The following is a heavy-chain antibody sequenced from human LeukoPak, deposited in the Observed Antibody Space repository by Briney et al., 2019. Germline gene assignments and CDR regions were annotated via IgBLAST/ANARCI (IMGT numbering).Heavy chain of an antibody. CDR2: IYHSGST. V-gene: IGHV4-39*01. CDR1: GDSISSRSYY. CDR3: ARQGYYGSGTYYIPND. J-gene: IGHJ4*02. D-gene: IGHD3-10*01. Sequence: SETLSLTCSVSGDSISSRSYYWGWIRQPPGKGLEFLGSIYHSGSTYYNPSLKSRVTISVDTSKNQFPLHLSSVTAADTAVYFCARQGYYGSGTYYIPNDWGQGTLVTVSS.